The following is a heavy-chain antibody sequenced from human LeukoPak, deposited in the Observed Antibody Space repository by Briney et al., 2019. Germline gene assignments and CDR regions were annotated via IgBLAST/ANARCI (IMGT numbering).Heavy chain of an antibody. CDR1: GFTFSSYS. V-gene: IGHV3-21*01. J-gene: IGHJ3*02. CDR3: ARGRDWRGAFDI. Sequence: GGSLRLSCAASGFTFSSYSMNWVRQAPGKGLEWVSSISRSSSYIYYADSVKGRFTISRDNAKNSLYLQMNSLRAEDTAVYYCARGRDWRGAFDIWGQGTMVTVSS. D-gene: IGHD2-21*02. CDR2: ISRSSSYI.